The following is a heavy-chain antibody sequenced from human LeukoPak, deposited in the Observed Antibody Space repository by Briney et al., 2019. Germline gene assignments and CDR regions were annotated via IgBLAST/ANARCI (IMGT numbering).Heavy chain of an antibody. V-gene: IGHV4-59*01. Sequence: PSETLSLTCTVPGGSITSYYWSWIRQPPGKGLEWIGYIYYSGSTNYNPSLKSRVTISVDTSKKQFSLKLSSVTAADTAVYYCARGGYNIWEYYFGYWGQGTLVTVSS. CDR2: IYYSGST. J-gene: IGHJ4*02. CDR1: GGSITSYY. CDR3: ARGGYNIWEYYFGY. D-gene: IGHD5-24*01.